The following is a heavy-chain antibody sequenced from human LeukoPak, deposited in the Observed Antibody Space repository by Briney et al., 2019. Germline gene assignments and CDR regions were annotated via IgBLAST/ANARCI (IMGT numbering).Heavy chain of an antibody. V-gene: IGHV1-18*01. CDR1: GYTFTRYG. CDR3: ARPSRNYGMDV. D-gene: IGHD6-13*01. CDR2: ISAYNGNT. J-gene: IGHJ6*02. Sequence: EASVKVSRKASGYTFTRYGISWVRQAPGQGLEWMGWISAYNGNTNYAQKLHGRVTMTTDTSTSTAYMELRSLRSDDTAVYYCARPSRNYGMDVWGQGTTVTVSS.